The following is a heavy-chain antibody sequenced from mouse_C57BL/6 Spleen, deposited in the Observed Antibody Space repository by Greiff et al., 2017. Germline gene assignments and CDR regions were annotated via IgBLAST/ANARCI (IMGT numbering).Heavy chain of an antibody. D-gene: IGHD1-1*01. J-gene: IGHJ2*01. CDR3: LYYYGHFDY. CDR2: IDPETGGT. CDR1: GYTFTDYE. Sequence: QVQLKESGAELVRPGASVTLSCKASGYTFTDYEMHWVKQTPVHGLEWIGAIDPETGGTAYNQKFKGKAILTADKSSSTAYMELRSLTSEDSAVYYSLYYYGHFDYWGQGTTLTVSS. V-gene: IGHV1-15*01.